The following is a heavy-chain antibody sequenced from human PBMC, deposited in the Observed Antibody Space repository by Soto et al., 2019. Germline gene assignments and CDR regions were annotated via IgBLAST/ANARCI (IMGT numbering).Heavy chain of an antibody. CDR1: GYSFTSYW. Sequence: GESLKISCKGSGYSFTSYWISWVRQMPGKGLEWMGRIDPSDSYTNYSPSFQGHVTISADKSISTAYLQWSSLKASDTAMYYGSRRLKNDFWSGYYTENYYYYYGMDVWRQGTTVTVSS. CDR3: SRRLKNDFWSGYYTENYYYYYGMDV. D-gene: IGHD3-3*01. J-gene: IGHJ6*02. CDR2: IDPSDSYT. V-gene: IGHV5-10-1*01.